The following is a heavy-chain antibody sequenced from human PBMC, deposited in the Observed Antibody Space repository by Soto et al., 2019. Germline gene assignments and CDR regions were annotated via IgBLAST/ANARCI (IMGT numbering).Heavy chain of an antibody. D-gene: IGHD1-26*01. V-gene: IGHV3-66*01. J-gene: IGHJ6*03. CDR2: IYSGGST. CDR3: GRGSGDYYYYMDV. Sequence: GGSLRLSCAASGFTVSSNYMSWVRQAPGKGLEWVSVIYSGGSTYYADSVKGRFTISRDNSKNTLYLQMNSLRAEDTAVYYCGRGSGDYYYYMDVWGKGTTVTVSS. CDR1: GFTVSSNY.